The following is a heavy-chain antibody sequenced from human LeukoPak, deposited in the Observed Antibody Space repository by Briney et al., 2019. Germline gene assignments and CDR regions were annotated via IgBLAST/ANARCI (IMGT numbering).Heavy chain of an antibody. CDR3: AKPVGSSYYLFDY. Sequence: PGGSLRLSCAASGFTFSSYAMHWVRQAPGKGLEWVSAISGSGGSTYYADSVKGRFTISRDNSKNTLYLQMNSLRAEDTAVYYCAKPVGSSYYLFDYWGQGTLVTVSS. CDR1: GFTFSSYA. CDR2: ISGSGGST. J-gene: IGHJ4*02. D-gene: IGHD3-22*01. V-gene: IGHV3-23*01.